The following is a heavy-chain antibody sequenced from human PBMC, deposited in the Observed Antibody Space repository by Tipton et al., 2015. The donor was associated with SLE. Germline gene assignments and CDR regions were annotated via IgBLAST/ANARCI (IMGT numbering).Heavy chain of an antibody. CDR2: IHSDGTT. V-gene: IGHV3-53*04. Sequence: VQLVQSGGGLVQPGGSLLLSCEVSGFTVSTDYMSWVRQAPGKGLEWVSIIHSDGTTYYADSVKGRFTMSRDNSKNTVYLQMNSLRSDDTAVFYCARERDGYYPWDYWYFDLWGRGTLVTVSS. J-gene: IGHJ2*01. D-gene: IGHD5-24*01. CDR3: ARERDGYYPWDYWYFDL. CDR1: GFTVSTDY.